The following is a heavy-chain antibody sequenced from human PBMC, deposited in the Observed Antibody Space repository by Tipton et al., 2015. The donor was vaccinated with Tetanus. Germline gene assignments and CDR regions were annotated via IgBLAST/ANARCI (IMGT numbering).Heavy chain of an antibody. V-gene: IGHV3-33*01. CDR3: AREADCSGGSCFSRDFDT. D-gene: IGHD2-15*01. CDR1: GFIFSSYG. Sequence: SLRLSCAASGFIFSSYGIHWVRQAPGKGLEWLAVSWYDGTDKYYADSVKGRFTISRDNSKNTLYLQMNSLRAEDTALYYCAREADCSGGSCFSRDFDTWGQGTQVTVSS. J-gene: IGHJ4*02. CDR2: SWYDGTDK.